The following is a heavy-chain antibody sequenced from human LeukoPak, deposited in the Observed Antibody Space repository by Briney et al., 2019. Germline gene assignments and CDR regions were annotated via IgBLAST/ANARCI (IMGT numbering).Heavy chain of an antibody. CDR1: GFTFSSYG. V-gene: IGHV3-30*02. D-gene: IGHD3-3*01. CDR3: AKNRRIFGRTLQRRYMDV. J-gene: IGHJ6*03. CDR2: MTYDGSKR. Sequence: PGGSLRLSCVVSGFTFSSYGMHWVRQAPGKGLEWVAFMTYDGSKRPYADSVKGRFTISRDNSKNTLYLQMDGLRPEDTAVYYCAKNRRIFGRTLQRRYMDVWGKGTTVAVSS.